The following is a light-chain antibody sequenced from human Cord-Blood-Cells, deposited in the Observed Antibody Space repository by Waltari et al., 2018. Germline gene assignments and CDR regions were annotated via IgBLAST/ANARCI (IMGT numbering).Light chain of an antibody. J-gene: IGLJ2*01. CDR2: QDS. Sequence: SYELTQPPSVSVSPGQKASITCSGDKLGDKYDWWYQQKQGQSPVLVIYQDSKRPSGIPGRFAGYNSRNAATLTSGGTQAMDEADYYCQAWDSSTEVFGRGTKLTVL. CDR1: KLGDKY. V-gene: IGLV3-1*01. CDR3: QAWDSSTEV.